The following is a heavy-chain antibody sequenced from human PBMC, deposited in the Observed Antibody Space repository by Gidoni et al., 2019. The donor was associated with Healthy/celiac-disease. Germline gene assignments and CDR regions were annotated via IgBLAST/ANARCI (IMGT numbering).Heavy chain of an antibody. V-gene: IGHV3-23*04. D-gene: IGHD4-17*01. Sequence: EVQRVEAGGGLVQPGGSLRLSCAASGFTFSSYAMSWGRQAPGKGLGWVSAISGSGGSTYYADSVKGRFTISRDNSKNTLYLQMNSLRAEDTAVYYCAKEPDDYGDLIPIDYWGQGTLVTVSS. CDR3: AKEPDDYGDLIPIDY. J-gene: IGHJ4*02. CDR1: GFTFSSYA. CDR2: ISGSGGST.